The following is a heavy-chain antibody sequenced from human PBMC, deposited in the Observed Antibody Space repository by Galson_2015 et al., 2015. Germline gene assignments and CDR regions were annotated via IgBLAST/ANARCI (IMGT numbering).Heavy chain of an antibody. CDR3: ARQAYNDGWGFGY. D-gene: IGHD3-10*01. CDR2: VYTSGNT. V-gene: IGHV4-61*02. Sequence: TLSLTCTVSGGSITSGNYYWTWIRQPAGKGLEWIGRVYTSGNTDYNPSLKSRVTISVDTSKNQFSLKLNSVTAADRAVYFCARQAYNDGWGFGYWGQGTLVTVSS. CDR1: GGSITSGNYY. J-gene: IGHJ4*02.